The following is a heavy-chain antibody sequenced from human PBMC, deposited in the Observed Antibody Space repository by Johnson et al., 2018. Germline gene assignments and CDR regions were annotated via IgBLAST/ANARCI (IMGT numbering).Heavy chain of an antibody. CDR3: ARGAYYGSSGYYARSMGAFDI. CDR1: GFTFSSYV. V-gene: IGHV3-33*01. D-gene: IGHD3-22*01. J-gene: IGHJ3*02. CDR2: IWFDGSNK. Sequence: QVQLVQSGGGVVQPGRSLRLSCAASGFTFSSYVMHWVRQAPGKGLEWVAVIWFDGSNKYYADSVKGRFTISRDNSKNTLYLQMNSLRAEDTAVYYCARGAYYGSSGYYARSMGAFDIWGKGTMVTVSS.